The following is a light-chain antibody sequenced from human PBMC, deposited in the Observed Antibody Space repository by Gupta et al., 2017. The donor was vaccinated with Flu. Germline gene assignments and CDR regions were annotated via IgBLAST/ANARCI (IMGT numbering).Light chain of an antibody. V-gene: IGLV2-14*01. Sequence: QSALTQPASVAGSPGQSITISCTGSSGDVGGYDLVSWYQQHPVKAPKLIIFEVSNRPSGVSDRFSGSRSGNTASLTIAGLQVEDEADYYCSSYAGSSNPYVFGTGTKVTVL. J-gene: IGLJ1*01. CDR1: SGDVGGYDL. CDR3: SSYAGSSNPYV. CDR2: EVS.